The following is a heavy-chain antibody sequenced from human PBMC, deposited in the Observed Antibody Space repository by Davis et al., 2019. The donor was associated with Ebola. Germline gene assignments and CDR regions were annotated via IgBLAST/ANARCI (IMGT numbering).Heavy chain of an antibody. CDR2: IKQDGSEK. Sequence: PGGSLRLSCAASGFTFSSYWMSWVRQAPGKGLEWVANIKQDGSEKYYVDSVKGRFTISRDNSKNTLYLQMNSLRAEDTAVYYCAKTVYAIAYYYYGMDVWGKGTTVTVSS. J-gene: IGHJ6*04. CDR1: GFTFSSYW. D-gene: IGHD2-8*01. CDR3: AKTVYAIAYYYYGMDV. V-gene: IGHV3-7*01.